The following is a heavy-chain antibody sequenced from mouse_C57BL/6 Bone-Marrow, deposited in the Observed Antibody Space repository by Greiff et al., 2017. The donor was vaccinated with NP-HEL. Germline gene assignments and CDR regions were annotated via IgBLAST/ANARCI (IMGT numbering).Heavy chain of an antibody. CDR2: IDPSDSYT. V-gene: IGHV1-50*01. Sequence: VQLQQPGAELVKPGASVKLSCKASGYTFTSYWMQWVNQRPGQGLEWIGEIDPSDSYTNYNQKFKGKATLTVDTSSSTAYMQLSSLTSEDSAVYYCARENYDYDRAWFAYWGQGTLVTVSA. CDR3: ARENYDYDRAWFAY. CDR1: GYTFTSYW. D-gene: IGHD2-4*01. J-gene: IGHJ3*01.